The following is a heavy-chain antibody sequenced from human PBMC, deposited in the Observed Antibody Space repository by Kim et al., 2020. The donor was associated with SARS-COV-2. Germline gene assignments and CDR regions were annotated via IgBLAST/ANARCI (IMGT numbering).Heavy chain of an antibody. D-gene: IGHD4-17*01. V-gene: IGHV3-7*01. CDR2: IKQDGSEK. CDR1: RFTFSSYW. J-gene: IGHJ4*02. Sequence: GGSLRLSCAASRFTFSSYWMNWVRQAPGKGLEWVANIKQDGSEKSYVDSVKGRFTISRDNAKKSLYLQMNSLRVEDTAVYYCARGEFWDVMTAVTYWGQGTLVTVSS. CDR3: ARGEFWDVMTAVTY.